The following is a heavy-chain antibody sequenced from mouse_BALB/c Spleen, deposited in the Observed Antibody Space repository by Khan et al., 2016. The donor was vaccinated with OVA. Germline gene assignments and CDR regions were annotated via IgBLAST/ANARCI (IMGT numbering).Heavy chain of an antibody. J-gene: IGHJ3*01. CDR1: GFTFSDYG. CDR2: ISDLAYTI. D-gene: IGHD1-2*01. V-gene: IGHV5-15*02. Sequence: EVELVESGGGLVQPGGSRKLSCAASGFTFSDYGMAWVRQAPGKGPEWVAFISDLAYTIYYADTVTGRFTISRENAKNTRYLEMSSLWSEATAIYYCARRGGTAPFAYRGLGTLVTVSA. CDR3: ARRGGTAPFAY.